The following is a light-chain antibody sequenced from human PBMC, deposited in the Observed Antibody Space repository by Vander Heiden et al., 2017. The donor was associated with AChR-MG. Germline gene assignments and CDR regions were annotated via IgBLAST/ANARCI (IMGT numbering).Light chain of an antibody. CDR3: QQYNSWPQYT. CDR2: GAS. V-gene: IGKV3-15*01. CDR1: QSFSST. Sequence: EIVLTQSPSTLSVSPGARATLSCRSSQSFSSTLAWYQQNPCQAPRLLIYGASTRATGIPARFSGSGSGTEFTLTISSLQSEDFAVYYCQQYNSWPQYTFGQGTKLEIK. J-gene: IGKJ2*01.